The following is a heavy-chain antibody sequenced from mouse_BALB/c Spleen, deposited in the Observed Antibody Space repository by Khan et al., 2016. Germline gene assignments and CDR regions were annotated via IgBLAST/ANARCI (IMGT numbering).Heavy chain of an antibody. CDR2: IYPGDGDT. J-gene: IGHJ2*01. CDR1: GYAFSSYW. CDR3: ARGVGPDY. Sequence: VQLVESGAELVRPGSSVKISCKASGYAFSSYWMNWVKQRPGQGLEWIGQIYPGDGDTNYNGKFKGKATLTADRSSSTAYMQLSSLTSEDSAGYFCARGVGPDYWGQGTTLTGSS. V-gene: IGHV1-80*01.